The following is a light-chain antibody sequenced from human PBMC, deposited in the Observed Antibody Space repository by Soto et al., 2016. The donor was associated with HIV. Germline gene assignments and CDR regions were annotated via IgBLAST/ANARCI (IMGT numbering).Light chain of an antibody. V-gene: IGLV3-27*01. CDR3: YTATDSTVF. J-gene: IGLJ2*01. CDR1: VLAKIY. Sequence: SHELTQPSSVSVSPGQTARITCSGDVLAKIYARWFQQKPGQAPILVIYKDTERPSGVPEQFSGSTSGTIVTLTISGAQVEDEADYYCYTATDSTVFFGGGTKLTVL. CDR2: KDT.